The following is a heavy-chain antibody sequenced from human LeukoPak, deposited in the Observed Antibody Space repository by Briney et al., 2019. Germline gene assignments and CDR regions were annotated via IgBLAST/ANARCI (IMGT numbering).Heavy chain of an antibody. CDR3: ARDRLGY. J-gene: IGHJ4*02. D-gene: IGHD6-19*01. CDR1: GYSISSGYY. V-gene: IGHV4-38-2*02. CDR2: IYYDGTT. Sequence: SETLSLTCTASGYSISSGYYWGWIRQPPGKGLEWIGSIYYDGTTYYNPSLKSRVTISIDTSKNQFSLNLSSVTAADTAIYYCARDRLGYWGQGTLVTVSS.